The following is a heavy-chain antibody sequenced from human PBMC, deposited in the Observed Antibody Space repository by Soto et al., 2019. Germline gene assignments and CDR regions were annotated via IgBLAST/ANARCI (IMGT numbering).Heavy chain of an antibody. CDR1: GGTFSSYA. J-gene: IGHJ6*02. CDR2: IIPIFGTA. V-gene: IGHV1-69*13. CDR3: ARVKRPDFWNSQGVED. D-gene: IGHD3-3*01. Sequence: GASVKVSCKASGGTFSSYAISWVRQAPGQGLEWMGGIIPIFGTANYAQKFQGRVTITADESTSTAYMELSSLRSEDTAVYYCARVKRPDFWNSQGVEDSGQASTVTDSS.